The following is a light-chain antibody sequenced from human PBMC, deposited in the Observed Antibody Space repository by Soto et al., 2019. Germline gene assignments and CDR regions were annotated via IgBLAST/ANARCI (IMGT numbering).Light chain of an antibody. CDR1: SSDVGSYNL. V-gene: IGLV2-23*01. J-gene: IGLJ2*01. CDR2: EGS. CDR3: CSYAGISTVL. Sequence: QSVLTQPASVSGSPGQSITISCTGTSSDVGSYNLVSWYQQHPGKAPKLMIYEGSKRPSGVSHRFSGSKSGNTASLTISGLQAEDEAGYYCCSYAGISTVLFGGGTHLTVL.